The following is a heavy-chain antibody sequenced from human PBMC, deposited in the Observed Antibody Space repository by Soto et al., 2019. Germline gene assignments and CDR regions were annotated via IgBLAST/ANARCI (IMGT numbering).Heavy chain of an antibody. Sequence: KPGGSLRLSCAASGFTFSSYSMNWVRQAPGKGLEWVSSISSSSSYIYYADSVKGRFTISRDNAKNSLYLQMNSLRAEDTAVYYCARERWVYSYGINYYYYGMDVWGQGTTVTVSS. CDR2: ISSSSSYI. CDR1: GFTFSSYS. V-gene: IGHV3-21*01. CDR3: ARERWVYSYGINYYYYGMDV. J-gene: IGHJ6*02. D-gene: IGHD5-18*01.